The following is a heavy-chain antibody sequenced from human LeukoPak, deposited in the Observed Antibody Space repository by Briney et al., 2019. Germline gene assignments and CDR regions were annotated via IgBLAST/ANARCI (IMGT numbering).Heavy chain of an antibody. Sequence: PGGSLRLSCAASGFTFSSYAMSWVRQPPGKGLEWFGSISHRGNTYYNPSLRSRVTISVDMSKNQLSLRLSSVTATDTAVYYCARLYEGKRPPDYWGQGTPVTVSS. CDR3: ARLYEGKRPPDY. J-gene: IGHJ4*02. D-gene: IGHD2-8*01. V-gene: IGHV4-38-2*01. CDR1: GFTFSSYA. CDR2: ISHRGNT.